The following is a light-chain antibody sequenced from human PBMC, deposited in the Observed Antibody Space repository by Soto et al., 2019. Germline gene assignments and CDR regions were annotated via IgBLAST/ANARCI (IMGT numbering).Light chain of an antibody. CDR2: DVS. J-gene: IGLJ2*01. Sequence: QSALTQPASVSGSPGQSITISCTGTSSDGGGYNYVSWYQQHPGKAPKLMIYDVSNRPSGVSNRFSGSKSGNTASLTISGLQAEDEADYYCRSYTSSSPLVVFGGGTKLTVL. V-gene: IGLV2-14*01. CDR1: SSDGGGYNY. CDR3: RSYTSSSPLVV.